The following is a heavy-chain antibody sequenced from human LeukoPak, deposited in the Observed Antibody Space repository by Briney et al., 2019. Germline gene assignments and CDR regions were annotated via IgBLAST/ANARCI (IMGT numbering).Heavy chain of an antibody. V-gene: IGHV3-23*01. CDR2: ISGSDDGT. D-gene: IGHD5-18*01. CDR3: AKARGWIQEFDY. CDR1: GFTFSTYA. Sequence: GGSLRLSCAASGFTFSTYAMSWVRQISGKGLEWVSAISGSDDGTYYADSVKGRFTISRDNSRNTLYLQMNTLRAEDTAVYYCAKARGWIQEFDYWGQGTLVTVSS. J-gene: IGHJ4*02.